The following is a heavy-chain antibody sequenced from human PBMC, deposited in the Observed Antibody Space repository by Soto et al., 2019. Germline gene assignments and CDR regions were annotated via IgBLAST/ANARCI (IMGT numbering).Heavy chain of an antibody. J-gene: IGHJ6*02. Sequence: QVQLVQSGAEVKKPGSSVKVSCKASGGTFSSYAISWVRQAPGQGLEWMGGIIPIFGTVNYAQKFQGRVTITADESTSLAYLELSSLRSEDTAVYYCASPHPLKSYSSSWYVGYYYSMDVWGQGTTVTVSS. V-gene: IGHV1-69*01. D-gene: IGHD6-13*01. CDR1: GGTFSSYA. CDR3: ASPHPLKSYSSSWYVGYYYSMDV. CDR2: IIPIFGTV.